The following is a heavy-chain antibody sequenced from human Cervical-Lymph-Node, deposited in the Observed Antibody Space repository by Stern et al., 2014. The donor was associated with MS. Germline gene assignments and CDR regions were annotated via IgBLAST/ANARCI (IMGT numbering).Heavy chain of an antibody. J-gene: IGHJ6*02. D-gene: IGHD1-1*01. Sequence: MQLVQSGAEVKKPGESLKISCKGSGYTFTNNWIAWVRQMPGKGLEWMGIIYPDDSDIRYSPSLQGQVTISADKSIRTAYLQGSSLKAADSAVYYCARHPPRRKWDDPNYGMDVWGQGTTVTVSS. CDR3: ARHPPRRKWDDPNYGMDV. CDR1: GYTFTNNW. V-gene: IGHV5-51*01. CDR2: IYPDDSDI.